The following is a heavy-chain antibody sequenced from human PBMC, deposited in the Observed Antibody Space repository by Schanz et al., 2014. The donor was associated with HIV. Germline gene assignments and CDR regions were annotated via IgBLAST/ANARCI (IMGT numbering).Heavy chain of an antibody. J-gene: IGHJ5*02. CDR1: GFTFSGFA. D-gene: IGHD6-13*01. Sequence: VQLVESGGGLVQPGGLLRLSWAASGFTFSGFAMSWVRQTPGKGLEWVSTIDASGGSTYYADSVKGRFTISRDNSKNTLYLQMNSLRPEDTAVYYCAKDKSRHTYSSSSRFDPWGQGTLVTVSS. V-gene: IGHV3-23*04. CDR2: IDASGGST. CDR3: AKDKSRHTYSSSSRFDP.